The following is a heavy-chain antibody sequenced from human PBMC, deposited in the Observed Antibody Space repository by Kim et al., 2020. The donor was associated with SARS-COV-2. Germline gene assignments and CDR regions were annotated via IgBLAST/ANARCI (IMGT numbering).Heavy chain of an antibody. CDR3: ARDPAFVVVTAIGYFDY. V-gene: IGHV6-1*01. Sequence: SQTLSLTCAISGDSVSSNSAAWNWIRQSPSRGLEWLGRTYYRSKWYNDYAVSVKSRITINPDTSKNQFSLQLNSVTPEDTAVYYCARDPAFVVVTAIGYFDYWGQGTLVTVSS. J-gene: IGHJ4*02. CDR2: TYYRSKWYN. D-gene: IGHD2-21*02. CDR1: GDSVSSNSAA.